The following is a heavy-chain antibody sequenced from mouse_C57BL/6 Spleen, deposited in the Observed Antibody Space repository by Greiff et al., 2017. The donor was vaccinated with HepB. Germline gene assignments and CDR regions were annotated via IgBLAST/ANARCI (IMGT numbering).Heavy chain of an antibody. D-gene: IGHD4-1*01. CDR3: SMWVHWSWFAY. CDR1: GYTFTDYY. CDR2: INPYNGGT. Sequence: EVQLQQSGPVLVKPGASVKMSCKASGYTFTDYYMNWVKQSHGKSLEWIGVINPYNGGTSYNQKFKGKATLTVDKSSSTAYMELNSLTSEDSAVYYCSMWVHWSWFAYWGQGTLVTVSA. J-gene: IGHJ3*01. V-gene: IGHV1-19*01.